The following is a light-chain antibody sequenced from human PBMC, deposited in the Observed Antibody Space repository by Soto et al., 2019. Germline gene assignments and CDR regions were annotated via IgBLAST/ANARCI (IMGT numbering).Light chain of an antibody. CDR3: CSYVGSSLPYVI. CDR2: EVT. Sequence: QSALTQPASVSGSPGQSITISCTGTSSDVGSYNLVSWYQQHPGKAPKLMIYEVTKRPSGISNRFSGSKSGNTASLTISGLQAEDEADYYCCSYVGSSLPYVIFGGGTKLTVL. V-gene: IGLV2-23*02. J-gene: IGLJ2*01. CDR1: SSDVGSYNL.